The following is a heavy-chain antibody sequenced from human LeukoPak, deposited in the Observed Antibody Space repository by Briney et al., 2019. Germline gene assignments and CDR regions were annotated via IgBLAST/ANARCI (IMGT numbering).Heavy chain of an antibody. CDR1: GITFGTYA. V-gene: IGHV3-23*01. D-gene: IGHD3-3*01. Sequence: GGSLRLSCAASGITFGTYAMNWVRQAPGKGLEWASTVSGSGVATYFADSVKGRFTISRDNAKNSLYLQMNSLRAEDTAVYYCARSSYYDFWSGSPTLFDYWGQGTLVTVSS. CDR2: VSGSGVAT. CDR3: ARSSYYDFWSGSPTLFDY. J-gene: IGHJ4*02.